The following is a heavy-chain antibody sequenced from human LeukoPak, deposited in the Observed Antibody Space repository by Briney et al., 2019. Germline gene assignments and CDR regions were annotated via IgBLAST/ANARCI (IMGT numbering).Heavy chain of an antibody. CDR1: GDSVSSNSVI. V-gene: IGHV6-1*01. J-gene: IGHJ4*02. CDR2: TYYKSKWYN. Sequence: SQTLSLTCDISGDSVSSNSVIWSWIRQSPSRGLEWLGRTYYKSKWYNDYATSVQSRITINSDTSRNQFSLQLNSVTPEDTAVYYCARDLHGSRGEFDYWGQGTLVTVSS. CDR3: ARDLHGSRGEFDY. D-gene: IGHD3-10*01.